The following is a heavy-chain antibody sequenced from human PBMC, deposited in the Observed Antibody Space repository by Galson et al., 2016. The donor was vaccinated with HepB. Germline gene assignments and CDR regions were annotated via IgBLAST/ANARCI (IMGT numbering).Heavy chain of an antibody. CDR3: ARGMVQGPGLIYYFDY. CDR2: IYYSGSS. V-gene: IGHV4-31*11. D-gene: IGHD3-10*01. CDR1: GGSISSGDYY. J-gene: IGHJ4*02. Sequence: TLSLTCAVSGGSISSGDYYWSWIRQHPGKGLEWIGYIYYSGSSYYNPSLKSRVTISVDTSKNQFSLKVSSVTAADTAVYYCARGMVQGPGLIYYFDYWGQGTLVTVSS.